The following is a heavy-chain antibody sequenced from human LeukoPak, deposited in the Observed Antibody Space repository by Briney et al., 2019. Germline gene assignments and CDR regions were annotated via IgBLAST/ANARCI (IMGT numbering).Heavy chain of an antibody. CDR3: ARDLGDESFDY. D-gene: IGHD4-17*01. Sequence: SETLSLTCTVSGGSISSYYWSWIRQPPGKGLGWIGYIYYSGSTNYNPSLKSRVTISVDTSKNQFSLKLSSVTAADTAVYYCARDLGDESFDYWGQGTLVTVSS. CDR1: GGSISSYY. CDR2: IYYSGST. V-gene: IGHV4-59*01. J-gene: IGHJ4*02.